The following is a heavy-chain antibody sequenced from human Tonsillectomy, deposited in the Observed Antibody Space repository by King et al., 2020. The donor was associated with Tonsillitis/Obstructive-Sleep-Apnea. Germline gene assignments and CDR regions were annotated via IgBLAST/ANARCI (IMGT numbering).Heavy chain of an antibody. CDR1: GGSFSGYY. J-gene: IGHJ6*02. V-gene: IGHV4-34*01. Sequence: VQLQQWGAGLLKPLETLSLTCTVYGGSFSGYYWSWIRQPPGKGLEWIGEINHSGSTNYNPSLKSRVTISVDTSKNQFSLKLSSVTAADTAVYYCVAYYYYYGMDVWGQGTTVTVSS. CDR2: INHSGST. CDR3: VAYYYYYGMDV.